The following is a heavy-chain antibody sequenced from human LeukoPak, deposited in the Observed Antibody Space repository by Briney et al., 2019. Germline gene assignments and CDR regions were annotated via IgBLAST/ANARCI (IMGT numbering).Heavy chain of an antibody. Sequence: ASVKVSCKGSGYIFPSYGLAWVRQAPGQELEWMGWISPYNGETKYAQNFQDRLTLTTDTSTSTAYMDLRSLRSDDTAVYYCVRDNLPVGSPENYFDSWGQGTLVTVSS. CDR2: ISPYNGET. J-gene: IGHJ4*02. V-gene: IGHV1-18*01. CDR1: GYIFPSYG. D-gene: IGHD1-26*01. CDR3: VRDNLPVGSPENYFDS.